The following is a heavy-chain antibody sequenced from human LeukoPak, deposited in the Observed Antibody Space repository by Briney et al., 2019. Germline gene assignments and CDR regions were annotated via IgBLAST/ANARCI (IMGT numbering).Heavy chain of an antibody. D-gene: IGHD5-18*01. Sequence: SQTLSLTCTVSGGSISSGSYYWSWIRQPAGKGLEWIGRIYTSGSTNYNPSLKSRVTISVDTSKNQFSLKLSSVTAADTAVYYCASRGYSYGYSGTKWFDPWGQGTLVTVSS. J-gene: IGHJ5*02. CDR1: GGSISSGSYY. CDR3: ASRGYSYGYSGTKWFDP. CDR2: IYTSGST. V-gene: IGHV4-61*02.